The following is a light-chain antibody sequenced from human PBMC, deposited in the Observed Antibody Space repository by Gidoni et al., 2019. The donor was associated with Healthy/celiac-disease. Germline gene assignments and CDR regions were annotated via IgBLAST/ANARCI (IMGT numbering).Light chain of an antibody. CDR2: SNN. J-gene: IGLJ3*02. Sequence: QSVLTQPPSASGTPGQRVTTSCSGSSSNIGSNTVNWYQQLPGTAPKLLIYSNNQRPSGVPDRFSGSKSVTSASLAISGLQSEDEADYYCAAWDDSLNVPVFGGGTKLTVL. V-gene: IGLV1-44*01. CDR3: AAWDDSLNVPV. CDR1: SSNIGSNT.